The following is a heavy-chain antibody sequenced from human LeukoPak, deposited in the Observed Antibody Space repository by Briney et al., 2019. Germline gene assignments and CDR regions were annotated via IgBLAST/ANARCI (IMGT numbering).Heavy chain of an antibody. V-gene: IGHV1-2*02. D-gene: IGHD2-15*01. CDR3: ARCGSGGSCYSFDWFDP. Sequence: ASVKVSCKASGYTFTGYYMHWVRQAPGQGLEWMGWINPNSGGTNYAQKFQGRVTMTRDTSISTAYMELSRLRSDDTAVYYCARCGSGGSCYSFDWFDPWGQGTLVTVTS. CDR1: GYTFTGYY. CDR2: INPNSGGT. J-gene: IGHJ5*02.